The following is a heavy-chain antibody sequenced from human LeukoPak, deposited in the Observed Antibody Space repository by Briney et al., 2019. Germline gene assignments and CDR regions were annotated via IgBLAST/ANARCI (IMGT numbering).Heavy chain of an antibody. CDR2: INPNSGGT. V-gene: IGHV1-2*04. Sequence: ASAKVSCKASGYTFTGYYMHWVRQAPGQGLEWMGWINPNSGGTNYAQKFQGWVTMTRDTSISTAYMELSRLRSDDTAVYYCARAESSLLSLFDIWGQGTMVTVSS. D-gene: IGHD3-10*01. CDR3: ARAESSLLSLFDI. CDR1: GYTFTGYY. J-gene: IGHJ3*02.